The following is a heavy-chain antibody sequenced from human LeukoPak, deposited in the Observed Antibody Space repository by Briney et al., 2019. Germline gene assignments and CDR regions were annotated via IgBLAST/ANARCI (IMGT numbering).Heavy chain of an antibody. CDR2: INHSGSA. D-gene: IGHD3-22*01. J-gene: IGHJ4*02. CDR3: ARGSGYYYDSSGYYYGN. V-gene: IGHV4-34*01. CDR1: GGSFSGYS. Sequence: SETLSLTCAVYGGSFSGYSWSWIRQPPGKGLEWIGEINHSGSANYNPSLKSRVTLSVDTSKNQFSLKLSSVTAADTAVYYCARGSGYYYDSSGYYYGNWGQGTLVTVSS.